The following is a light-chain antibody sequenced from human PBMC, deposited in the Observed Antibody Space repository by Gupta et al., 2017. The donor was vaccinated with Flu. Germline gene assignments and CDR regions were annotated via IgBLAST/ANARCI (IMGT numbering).Light chain of an antibody. CDR2: YAS. V-gene: IGKV1-39*01. J-gene: IGKJ2*01. CDR3: QQSSHPPYI. CDR1: QTISHY. Sequence: SLSASVGDRVTITCRASQTISHYLNWYQQKAGKAPKLLISYASTLQKGVPSRFSGSGSETDFTLTITNLQPEDFATYYCQQSSHPPYIFGQGTTLDIK.